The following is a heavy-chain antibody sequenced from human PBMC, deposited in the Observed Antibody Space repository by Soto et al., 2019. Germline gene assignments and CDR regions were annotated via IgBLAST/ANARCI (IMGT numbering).Heavy chain of an antibody. V-gene: IGHV3-21*01. CDR1: GFIFSSYT. Sequence: GGSLRLSCAASGFIFSSYTMNWVPQAPGKGLEWVSSISSRSTSISYADSVKGRFTISRDNAKNSLYLQMNSLGAEDTAVYYCPRGFLNAFGGFVEDPPHWGQGT. CDR2: ISSRSTSI. J-gene: IGHJ4*02. CDR3: PRGFLNAFGGFVEDPPH. D-gene: IGHD3-16*02.